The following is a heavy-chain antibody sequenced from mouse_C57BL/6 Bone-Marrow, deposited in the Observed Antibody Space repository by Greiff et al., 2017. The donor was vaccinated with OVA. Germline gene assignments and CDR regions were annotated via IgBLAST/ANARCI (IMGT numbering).Heavy chain of an antibody. J-gene: IGHJ4*01. CDR2: ISSGGSYT. V-gene: IGHV5-6*02. CDR3: ARQGDVLLLRAMDY. Sequence: DVKLVESGGDLVKPGGSLKLSCAASGFTFSSYGMSWVRQTPDKRLEWVATISSGGSYTYYPDSVKGRFTISRDNAKNTLYLQMSSLKSEDTAMYYCARQGDVLLLRAMDYWGQGTSVTVSS. D-gene: IGHD1-1*01. CDR1: GFTFSSYG.